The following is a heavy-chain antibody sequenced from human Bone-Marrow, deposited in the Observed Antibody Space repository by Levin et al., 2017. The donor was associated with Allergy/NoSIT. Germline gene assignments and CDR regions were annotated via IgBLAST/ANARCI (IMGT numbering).Heavy chain of an antibody. CDR3: ARLVARDYMDV. CDR2: IHPGGSDT. Sequence: GESLKISCKGSGYSFTTYWIAWVRQMPGKGLEWMGIIHPGGSDTKYSPSFQGQVTMSADKSINTVYLQWSSLKASDTAMYYCARLVARDYMDVWGEGTTVIVSS. V-gene: IGHV5-51*01. D-gene: IGHD5-12*01. CDR1: GYSFTTYW. J-gene: IGHJ6*03.